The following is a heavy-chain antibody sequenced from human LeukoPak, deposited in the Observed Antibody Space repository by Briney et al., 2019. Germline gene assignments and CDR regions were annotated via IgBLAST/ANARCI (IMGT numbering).Heavy chain of an antibody. V-gene: IGHV3-30*18. D-gene: IGHD6-13*01. J-gene: IGHJ4*02. CDR1: GFTFSSYG. CDR2: ISYDGSNK. CDR3: AKEGTAAGPDYYFDY. Sequence: GGSLRLSCAASGFTFSSYGMHWVRQAPGKGLEWVAVISYDGSNKYYADSVKGRFTISRDNSKNTLYLQMNSLRAEDTAVYYCAKEGTAAGPDYYFDYWGQGTLVTVSS.